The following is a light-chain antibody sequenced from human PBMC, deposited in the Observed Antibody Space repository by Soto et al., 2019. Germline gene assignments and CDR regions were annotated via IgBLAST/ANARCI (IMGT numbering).Light chain of an antibody. Sequence: EIVLTQSPGTLSLSPGERVTLSCRASQSVSSSYLAWYQQKPGQAPRLLIYGASSRATGIPDRFSGSGSGTDFTLTISRLEPEDFAVYYCQQRGKWPSTFGPGTKVEMK. J-gene: IGKJ2*02. CDR1: QSVSSSY. V-gene: IGKV3D-20*02. CDR3: QQRGKWPST. CDR2: GAS.